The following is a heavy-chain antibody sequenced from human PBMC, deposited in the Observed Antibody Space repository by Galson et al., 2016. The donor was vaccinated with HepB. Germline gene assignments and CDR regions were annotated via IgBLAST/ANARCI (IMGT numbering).Heavy chain of an antibody. J-gene: IGHJ4*02. Sequence: SLRLSCAASGFTFSDYYMSWIRQAPGKGLEWVSYISVTSTYTNYADSVKGRFTVSRDNAKNSLYLQMNTLRAEDTAVYYCVKGASMGWLQLQASYFDYWGQGTLVTVSS. CDR1: GFTFSDYY. D-gene: IGHD5-24*01. CDR3: VKGASMGWLQLQASYFDY. V-gene: IGHV3-11*05. CDR2: ISVTSTYT.